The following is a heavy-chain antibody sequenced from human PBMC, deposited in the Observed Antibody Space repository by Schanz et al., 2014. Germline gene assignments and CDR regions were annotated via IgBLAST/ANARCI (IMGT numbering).Heavy chain of an antibody. Sequence: QVQLVDSGGGLVKPGKSLRLSCAASGFTFSAYYMNWVRQAPGKGLEWVSYVSRSTPDIYYADSVKGRFTISRDNAKNSLYLEMNSLRAEDTALYYCARDRRNADLDYWGQGTLVTVSS. J-gene: IGHJ4*02. CDR2: VSRSTPDI. D-gene: IGHD1-1*01. CDR3: ARDRRNADLDY. V-gene: IGHV3-11*06. CDR1: GFTFSAYY.